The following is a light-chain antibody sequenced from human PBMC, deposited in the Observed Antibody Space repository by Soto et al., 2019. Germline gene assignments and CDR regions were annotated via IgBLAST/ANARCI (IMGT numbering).Light chain of an antibody. CDR1: SSNIGAGYD. CDR3: QSYDSRLSAYV. CDR2: THN. Sequence: VLTQPPSVSRAPGQRVTISCTGSSSNIGAGYDVHWYLQVPGTAPKLLVYTHNNRPSGVPDRFSGSTSGTSASLAITGLQSEDEADYYCQSYDSRLSAYVFGTGTKVTVL. J-gene: IGLJ1*01. V-gene: IGLV1-40*01.